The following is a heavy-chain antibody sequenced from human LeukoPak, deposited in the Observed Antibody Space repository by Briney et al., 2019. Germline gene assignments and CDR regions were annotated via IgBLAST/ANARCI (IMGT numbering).Heavy chain of an antibody. CDR2: IIPIFGTA. V-gene: IGHV1-69*01. CDR3: ARDLDIVGGGMDV. Sequence: ASVKVSCKASGDTFSSYAIRWVRQAPGQGLEWMGGIIPIFGTANYAQKFQGRVTITADESMSTAYMELSSLRSEDMAVYYCARDLDIVGGGMDVWGQGTTVTVSS. CDR1: GDTFSSYA. J-gene: IGHJ6*02. D-gene: IGHD5-12*01.